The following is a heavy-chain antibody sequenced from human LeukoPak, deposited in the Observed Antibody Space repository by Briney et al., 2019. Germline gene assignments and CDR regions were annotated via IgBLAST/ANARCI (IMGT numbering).Heavy chain of an antibody. J-gene: IGHJ6*02. CDR2: TNHSGST. D-gene: IGHD2-15*01. CDR1: GGSFSGYY. V-gene: IGHV4-34*01. Sequence: PSETLSLTCAVYGGSFSGYYWSWIRQPPGKGLEWIGETNHSGSTNYNPSLKSRVTISVDTSKNQFSLKLSSVTAADTAVYYCAGASGSWYYYYGMDVWGQGTTVTVSS. CDR3: AGASGSWYYYYGMDV.